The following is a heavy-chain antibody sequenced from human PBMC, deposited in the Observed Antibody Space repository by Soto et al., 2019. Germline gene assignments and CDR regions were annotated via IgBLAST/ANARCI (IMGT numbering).Heavy chain of an antibody. J-gene: IGHJ6*02. CDR2: IYYSGKS. D-gene: IGHD3-10*01. Sequence: QVQLQESGPGLVKPSQTLSLTCTVSGDSISRSGYFWTWIRQHPGKALEWIGYIYYSGKSYYNPSLKSRVIISVDTSKNQFSLNLTAVTAADTAVYYCARGTMLRGPGYYYALDVWGQGTTVTVSS. V-gene: IGHV4-31*03. CDR1: GDSISRSGYF. CDR3: ARGTMLRGPGYYYALDV.